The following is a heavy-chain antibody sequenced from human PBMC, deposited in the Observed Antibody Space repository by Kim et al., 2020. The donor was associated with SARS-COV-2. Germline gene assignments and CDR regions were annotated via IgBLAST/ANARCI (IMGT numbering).Heavy chain of an antibody. V-gene: IGHV4-4*02. Sequence: ALKSRVTISVDKSKNQFSLKLSSVTAADTAVYYCARVSTISAHYYGMDVWGQGTTVTVSS. D-gene: IGHD3-9*01. J-gene: IGHJ6*02. CDR3: ARVSTISAHYYGMDV.